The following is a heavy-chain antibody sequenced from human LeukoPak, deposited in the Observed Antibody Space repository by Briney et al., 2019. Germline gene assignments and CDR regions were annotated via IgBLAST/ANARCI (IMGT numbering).Heavy chain of an antibody. V-gene: IGHV3-23*01. CDR1: GFTFTTYG. CDR2: ITGTGADT. CDR3: AKLISPYDS. J-gene: IGHJ4*02. Sequence: GGTLRLSCGASGFTFTTYGMSWVRQAPGKGLEWVSSITGTGADTFYADSVKGRFTISRDNSKNTLYLQMNSLRTEDTAVYYCAKLISPYDSWGQGTLVTVSS.